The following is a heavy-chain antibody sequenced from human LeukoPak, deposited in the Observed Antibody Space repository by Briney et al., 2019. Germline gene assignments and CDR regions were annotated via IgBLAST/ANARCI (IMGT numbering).Heavy chain of an antibody. Sequence: ASVKVSCKASGYTFTGYYMHWVRQAPGQGLEWMGWINPNSGGTNYAQKFQGRVTMTRDTSISTAYMELSRLRSDDTAVYYCAREAMVRGPKAQLVNWFDPWGRGTLVTVSS. D-gene: IGHD3-10*01. J-gene: IGHJ5*02. CDR3: AREAMVRGPKAQLVNWFDP. CDR2: INPNSGGT. V-gene: IGHV1-2*02. CDR1: GYTFTGYY.